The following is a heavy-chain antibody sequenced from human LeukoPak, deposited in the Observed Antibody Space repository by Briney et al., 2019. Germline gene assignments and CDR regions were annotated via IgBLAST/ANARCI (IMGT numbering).Heavy chain of an antibody. CDR3: AKIRVAISSGYFSDALDI. CDR1: GLTFDDHV. Sequence: GGSLRLSCAASGLTFDDHVMHWVRQTPGKGLEWVSLISGDGGTTYYADSVKGRFTISRDNSKNSLYLQTNSLRTEDTALYYCAKIRVAISSGYFSDALDIWGQGTMVIVSS. J-gene: IGHJ3*02. V-gene: IGHV3-43*02. CDR2: ISGDGGTT. D-gene: IGHD3-22*01.